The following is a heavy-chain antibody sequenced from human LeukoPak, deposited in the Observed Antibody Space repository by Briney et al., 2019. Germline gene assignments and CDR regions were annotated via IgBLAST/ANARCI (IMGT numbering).Heavy chain of an antibody. V-gene: IGHV3-23*01. D-gene: IGHD6-13*01. CDR2: IGGSGGST. J-gene: IGHJ4*02. CDR3: AKDHIAAAGDY. Sequence: GGSLRLSCAVPGCTFSSYGMSWVRQAPGKVLEWVSAIGGSGGSTYYADSVKGRFTISRNNSKNTLYLQMNSLRAEDTAVYYCAKDHIAAAGDYWGQGTLVTVSS. CDR1: GCTFSSYG.